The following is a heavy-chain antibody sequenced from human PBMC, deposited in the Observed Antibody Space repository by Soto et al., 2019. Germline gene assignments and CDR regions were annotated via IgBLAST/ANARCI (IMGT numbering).Heavy chain of an antibody. CDR2: IWYDGSNK. CDR3: ARVGGIAVAGTGFDY. V-gene: IGHV3-33*01. D-gene: IGHD6-19*01. CDR1: GFTFSSYG. J-gene: IGHJ4*02. Sequence: QVQLVESGGGVVQPGRSLRLSCAASGFTFSSYGMHWVRQAPGKGLEWVAVIWYDGSNKYYADSVKGRFTISRDNSKNRLYLQMNSLRAEDTAVYYCARVGGIAVAGTGFDYWGQGTLVTVSS.